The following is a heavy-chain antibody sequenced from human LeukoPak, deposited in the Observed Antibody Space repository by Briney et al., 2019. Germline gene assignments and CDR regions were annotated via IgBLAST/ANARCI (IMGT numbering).Heavy chain of an antibody. J-gene: IGHJ3*02. D-gene: IGHD2-2*01. Sequence: SETLSLTCTVSGGSISSGSYYWSWIRQPAGKGLEWIGRIYTRGSTNYNPSLKSRVTISVDTSKNQFSLKLSSVTAADTAVYYCARVPAFPGAFDIWGQGTMVTVSS. CDR3: ARVPAFPGAFDI. V-gene: IGHV4-61*02. CDR2: IYTRGST. CDR1: GGSISSGSYY.